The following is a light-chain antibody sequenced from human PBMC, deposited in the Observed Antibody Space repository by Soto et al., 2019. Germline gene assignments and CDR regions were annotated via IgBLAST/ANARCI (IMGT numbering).Light chain of an antibody. CDR2: DSS. V-gene: IGKV3-11*01. Sequence: EIVLTQSPATLSLSPGERATLSCRASQGVGTYFAWYQQKPGQAPRLLIYDSSNRATGIPARFSGSGSGTDFTLTISSLEAEDFAVYYCQQHSGWPPTFGGGTKVEIK. CDR3: QQHSGWPPT. J-gene: IGKJ4*02. CDR1: QGVGTY.